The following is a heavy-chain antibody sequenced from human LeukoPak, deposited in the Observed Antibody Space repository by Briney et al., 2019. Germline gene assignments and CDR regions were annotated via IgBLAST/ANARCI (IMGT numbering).Heavy chain of an antibody. J-gene: IGHJ2*01. D-gene: IGHD3-3*02. CDR2: ISSSGSTI. CDR3: ARDFSAPLPL. V-gene: IGHV3-48*02. Sequence: GGALRLSCAASGFTFSDYSMNWVRQAPGKGLEWVSYISSSGSTIYYENSVKGRFTISRENARNSLYLQMNSLRDEGTAVYYCARDFSAPLPLWGRGTLVTVSS. CDR1: GFTFSDYS.